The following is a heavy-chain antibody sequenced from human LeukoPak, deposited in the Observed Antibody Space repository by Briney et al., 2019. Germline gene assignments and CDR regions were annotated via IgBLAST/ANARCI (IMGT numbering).Heavy chain of an antibody. Sequence: PGGSLRLSCAASGFTFSSYWMSWVRQAPGKGLEWVANIKQDGSEKYYVDSVKGRFTISRDNAKNSLYLQMNSLRAEDTALYYCAREGRHDILTGFMDVWGKGTTVTVSS. V-gene: IGHV3-7*03. J-gene: IGHJ6*03. D-gene: IGHD3-9*01. CDR3: AREGRHDILTGFMDV. CDR2: IKQDGSEK. CDR1: GFTFSSYW.